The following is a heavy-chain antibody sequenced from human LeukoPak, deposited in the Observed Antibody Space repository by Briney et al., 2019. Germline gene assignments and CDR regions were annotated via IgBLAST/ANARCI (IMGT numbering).Heavy chain of an antibody. CDR2: IKQDGSEK. D-gene: IGHD3-22*01. J-gene: IGHJ3*02. Sequence: PGGSLRLSCAASGFTFSSYWMSWVRQAPGKGLEGVANIKQDGSEKYYVDSVKGRFTISRDNAKNSLYLQMNSLRAEDTAVYYCAKVIDSSGYFEGAFDIWGQGTMVTVSS. CDR1: GFTFSSYW. V-gene: IGHV3-7*03. CDR3: AKVIDSSGYFEGAFDI.